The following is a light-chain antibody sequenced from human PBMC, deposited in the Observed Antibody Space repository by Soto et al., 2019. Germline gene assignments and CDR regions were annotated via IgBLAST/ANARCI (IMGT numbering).Light chain of an antibody. CDR3: QQRSNWPLT. V-gene: IGKV3-11*01. CDR2: DAS. CDR1: HSVGNY. Sequence: EVVLTQSPATLSLSPGERATLSCRASHSVGNYLAWYQQKPGQAPRLLSYDASNRPTDIPARFSGSGSGTDFTLTISSLESEDFAVYYCQQRSNWPLTFGGRTKVEIK. J-gene: IGKJ4*01.